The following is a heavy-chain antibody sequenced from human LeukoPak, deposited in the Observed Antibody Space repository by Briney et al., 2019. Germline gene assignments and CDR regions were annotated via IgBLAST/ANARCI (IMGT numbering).Heavy chain of an antibody. D-gene: IGHD1-1*01. J-gene: IGHJ4*02. CDR3: ARDGSGTTPSVDY. CDR1: GFTFSSYW. Sequence: GGSLRLSCAPSGFTFSSYWMHWVRQAPGKGLEWVANIKQDGSEKYYVDSVKGRFTISRDNAKNSLYLQMNSLRAEDTAVYYCARDGSGTTPSVDYCRQGTLVTVSS. V-gene: IGHV3-7*01. CDR2: IKQDGSEK.